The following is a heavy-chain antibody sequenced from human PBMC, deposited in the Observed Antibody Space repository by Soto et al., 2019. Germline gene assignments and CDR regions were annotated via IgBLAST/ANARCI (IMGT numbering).Heavy chain of an antibody. CDR2: NYFRGNT. Sequence: QLQLQESGPGLVKPSETLSLTCSVSGDSINSDKYYWGWIRQPPGMGLEWIGSNYFRGNTYYNPSLQTRVTISLDKSKSQFSLKLNSVTAADSAVYFCARLEGLATISYYFDFWGQGALVTVSS. D-gene: IGHD3-9*01. CDR3: ARLEGLATISYYFDF. J-gene: IGHJ4*02. CDR1: GDSINSDKYY. V-gene: IGHV4-39*01.